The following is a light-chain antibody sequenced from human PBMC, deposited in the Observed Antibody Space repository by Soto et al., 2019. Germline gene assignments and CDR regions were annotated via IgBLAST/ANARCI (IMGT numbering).Light chain of an antibody. Sequence: QSVLTQPASVSGSPGQSITVSCSGISSDFGVSNYVSWYQQHPGKAPRLIIFDVNNRPAGVSPRFSGSKSGDTASLTISGLQTEQEAHYSCTSYSGNALYVFGPGTKVTV. CDR3: TSYSGNALYV. J-gene: IGLJ1*01. V-gene: IGLV2-14*03. CDR1: SSDFGVSNY. CDR2: DVN.